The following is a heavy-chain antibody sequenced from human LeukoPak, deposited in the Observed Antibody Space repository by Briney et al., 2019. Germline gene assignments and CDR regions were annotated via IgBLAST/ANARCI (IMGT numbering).Heavy chain of an antibody. Sequence: GASLQISCKGSGYIFTSYWIGWVRQLPGKGLEWMGIIYPGDSDTRYSPSFQGQVTISADKSISTAYLQWSSLTASDTAMYYCARLGRITMVRGGILDYWGQGTLVTVSS. J-gene: IGHJ4*02. CDR2: IYPGDSDT. D-gene: IGHD3-10*01. CDR1: GYIFTSYW. V-gene: IGHV5-51*01. CDR3: ARLGRITMVRGGILDY.